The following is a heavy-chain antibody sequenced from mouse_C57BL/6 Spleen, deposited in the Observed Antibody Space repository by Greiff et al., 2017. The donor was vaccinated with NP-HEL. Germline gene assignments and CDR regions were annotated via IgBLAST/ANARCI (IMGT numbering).Heavy chain of an antibody. CDR1: GFTFTDYY. V-gene: IGHV7-3*01. CDR2: LRNTANGYTT. CDR3: ARWGEGCAWFAY. J-gene: IGHJ3*01. D-gene: IGHD3-3*01. Sequence: EVKVEESGGGLVQPGGSLSLSCAASGFTFTDYYMSWVRQPPGQALEWLGFLRNTANGYTTEYSASVTGRFTISRDNSHSILYLQMNALRAEDSATYYCARWGEGCAWFAYWGQGTLVTVSA.